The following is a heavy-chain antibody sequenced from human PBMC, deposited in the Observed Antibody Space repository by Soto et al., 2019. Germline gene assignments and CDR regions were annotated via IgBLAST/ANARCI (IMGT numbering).Heavy chain of an antibody. Sequence: GESLKISCKGSGYNFTNYWIGWVRQMPGKGLEWMGIIYPGDSDTRYSPSFQGQVTISADKSISTAYLQWSSLKASDTAMYYCARHQRGTYSGYEYYFDYWGQGTLVTVSS. CDR3: ARHQRGTYSGYEYYFDY. D-gene: IGHD5-12*01. V-gene: IGHV5-51*01. CDR2: IYPGDSDT. J-gene: IGHJ4*02. CDR1: GYNFTNYW.